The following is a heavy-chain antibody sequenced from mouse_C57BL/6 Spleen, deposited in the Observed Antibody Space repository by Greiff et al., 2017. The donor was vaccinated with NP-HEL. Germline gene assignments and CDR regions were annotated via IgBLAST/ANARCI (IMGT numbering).Heavy chain of an antibody. CDR3: ARSHYGSRYFDY. CDR2: INPGSGGT. CDR1: GYAFTNYL. J-gene: IGHJ2*01. Sequence: VQGVESGAELVRPGTSVKVSCKASGYAFTNYLIEWVKQRPGQGLEWIGVINPGSGGTNYNEKFKGKATLTADKSSSTAYMQLSSLTSEDSAVYFCARSHYGSRYFDYWGQGTTLTVSS. V-gene: IGHV1-54*01. D-gene: IGHD1-1*01.